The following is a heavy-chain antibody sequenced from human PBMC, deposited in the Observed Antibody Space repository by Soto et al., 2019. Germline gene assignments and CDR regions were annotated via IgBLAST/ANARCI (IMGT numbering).Heavy chain of an antibody. V-gene: IGHV4-39*01. J-gene: IGHJ4*02. CDR2: IYYSGST. CDR3: ARRLSFGSSVGVGSHGREH. D-gene: IGHD6-6*01. CDR1: GGSISSSSYY. Sequence: SETLSLTCTVSGGSISSSSYYWGWIRQPPGKGLEWIGSIYYSGSTYYNPSLKSRVTISGDTSKNQFSLKLSSVTAADTAVYYCARRLSFGSSVGVGSHGREHWGQGTLVTVSS.